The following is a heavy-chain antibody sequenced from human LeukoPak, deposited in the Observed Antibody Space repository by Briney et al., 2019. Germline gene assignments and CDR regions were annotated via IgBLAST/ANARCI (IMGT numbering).Heavy chain of an antibody. CDR1: GFTFSSYW. J-gene: IGHJ4*02. CDR2: IKEDGGEK. CDR3: ARDKTVGATKFDS. V-gene: IGHV3-7*01. D-gene: IGHD1-26*01. Sequence: TGGSLRLSCAASGFTFSSYWMSWVRQAPGKGLEWVANIKEDGGEKYYVDSVKGRFTISRDNAENSLYLQMNSLRAEDTAIYYCARDKTVGATKFDSWGQGTLVTVSS.